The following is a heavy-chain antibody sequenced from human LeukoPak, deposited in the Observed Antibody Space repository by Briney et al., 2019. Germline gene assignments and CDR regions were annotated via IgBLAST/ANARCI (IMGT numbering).Heavy chain of an antibody. Sequence: ASETLSLTCTVSGGSISRYYWSWIRQPAGKGLEWIGRIYSSGSTNYNPSLKSLVTMSVDTSKNQFSLKLSSVTAADTAVYYCARGRASDCSNSSCRRGFDYWGQGTLVTVSS. CDR2: IYSSGST. J-gene: IGHJ4*02. CDR3: ARGRASDCSNSSCRRGFDY. D-gene: IGHD2-2*01. V-gene: IGHV4-4*07. CDR1: GGSISRYY.